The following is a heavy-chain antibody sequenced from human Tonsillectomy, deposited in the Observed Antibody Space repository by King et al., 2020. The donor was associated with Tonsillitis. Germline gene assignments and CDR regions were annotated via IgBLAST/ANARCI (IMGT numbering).Heavy chain of an antibody. CDR3: AKDELSLEYYYGMDV. CDR1: GFTFSNYG. CDR2: ISYDGSNK. J-gene: IGHJ6*02. Sequence: VQLVESGGGVVQPGKSLRLSCAASGFTFSNYGMHWVRQAPGKGLERVAVISYDGSNKYYADAMKGRFTISRDNSMDTLYLQMNSLRAEDTAVYYCAKDELSLEYYYGMDVWGQGTTVTVSS. D-gene: IGHD3-16*02. V-gene: IGHV3-30*18.